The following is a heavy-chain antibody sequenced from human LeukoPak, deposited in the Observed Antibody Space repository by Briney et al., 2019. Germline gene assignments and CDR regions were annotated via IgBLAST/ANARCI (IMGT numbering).Heavy chain of an antibody. D-gene: IGHD3-22*01. CDR2: INHSGST. Sequence: SETLSLTCAVYGGSFSGYYWSWLRQPPGKGLEWIGEINHSGSTNYNPSLKSGVTISVDTSKNQCSLKLSSVTAADTAVYYCARKRGGYYYDSSGYYPGGYYGMDVWGQGTTVTVSS. J-gene: IGHJ6*02. CDR3: ARKRGGYYYDSSGYYPGGYYGMDV. CDR1: GGSFSGYY. V-gene: IGHV4-34*01.